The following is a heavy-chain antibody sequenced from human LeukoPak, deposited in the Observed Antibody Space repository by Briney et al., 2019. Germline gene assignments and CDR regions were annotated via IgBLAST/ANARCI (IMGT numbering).Heavy chain of an antibody. Sequence: GESLKISCKGSGYSFTSYWIGWVRQMPGKGLEWMGITYPGDSDTRYSPSFQGQVTISADKSISTAYLQWSSLKASDTAMYYCARRYYDILTGLGGFDIWGQGTMVTVSS. CDR3: ARRYYDILTGLGGFDI. D-gene: IGHD3-9*01. CDR1: GYSFTSYW. J-gene: IGHJ3*02. CDR2: TYPGDSDT. V-gene: IGHV5-51*01.